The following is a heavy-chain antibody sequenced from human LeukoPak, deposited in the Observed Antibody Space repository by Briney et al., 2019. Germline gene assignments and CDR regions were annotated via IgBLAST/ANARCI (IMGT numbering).Heavy chain of an antibody. Sequence: ASVKVSCKVSGYTLTELSMHWVRQAPGKGLEWMGGFDPEDGETIYAQKFQGRVTMTEDTSTDTAYMELSSLRSEDTAVYYCATYYYGTGSYYNWFDPWGQGTLVTVSS. CDR3: ATYYYGTGSYYNWFDP. CDR2: FDPEDGET. J-gene: IGHJ5*02. CDR1: GYTLTELS. D-gene: IGHD3-10*01. V-gene: IGHV1-24*01.